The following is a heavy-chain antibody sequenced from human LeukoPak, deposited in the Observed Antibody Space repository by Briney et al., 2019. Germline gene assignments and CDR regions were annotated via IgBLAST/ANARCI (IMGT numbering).Heavy chain of an antibody. CDR3: ARSNSFAMGY. J-gene: IGHJ4*02. V-gene: IGHV3-23*01. CDR1: GLTFISYA. D-gene: IGHD2/OR15-2a*01. Sequence: GGSLRLSCAALGLTFISYAIRGGRETPEGGLDCVSGISGSGASTYYGDSVKGRFTISSDNSKNTRYLQMNSLRAEDTAVYYCARSNSFAMGYWGQGTLVTVSS. CDR2: ISGSGAST.